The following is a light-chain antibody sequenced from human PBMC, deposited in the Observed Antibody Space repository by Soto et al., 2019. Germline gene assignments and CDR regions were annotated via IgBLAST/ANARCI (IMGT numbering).Light chain of an antibody. J-gene: IGKJ2*01. V-gene: IGKV3-15*01. CDR2: GAS. CDR1: QSVGIN. Sequence: VMTQSPAILSVSPGESATLSCRASQSVGINLAWYQQRRGRAPRLVIYGASSRATGFPARFSGSGSGTDLTLTISSLQSEEFAVYYCHQYHFGPVTFGQGPKLEI. CDR3: HQYHFGPVT.